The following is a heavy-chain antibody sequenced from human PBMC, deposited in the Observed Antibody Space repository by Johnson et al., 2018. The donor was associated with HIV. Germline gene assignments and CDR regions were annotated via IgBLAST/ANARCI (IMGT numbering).Heavy chain of an antibody. J-gene: IGHJ3*02. D-gene: IGHD3-10*01. CDR3: ASRSHNYYNQGPGAFDI. Sequence: VQLVESGGGLVQPGGSLRLSCAASGFTFSSYWMSWVRQAPGKGLEWVANIKQDGSEKYYVDSVKGRFTISRDNAKNSLYLQMNSLRAEDTAVYYCASRSHNYYNQGPGAFDIWGQGTMVTVSS. V-gene: IGHV3-7*01. CDR2: IKQDGSEK. CDR1: GFTFSSYW.